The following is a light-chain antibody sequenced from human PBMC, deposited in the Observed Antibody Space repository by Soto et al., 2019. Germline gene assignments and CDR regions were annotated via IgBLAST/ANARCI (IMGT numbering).Light chain of an antibody. V-gene: IGKV1-39*01. Sequence: DIHITQSPSSLSASLVDTVIITCRASQNVRSYLNWYQQKSGKAPKLLIYESTNLESGVPSRFGGSGSGTDFILTISSLEPEDFATYYCQQSYRTPRTFGQGTKVDIK. CDR3: QQSYRTPRT. CDR2: EST. CDR1: QNVRSY. J-gene: IGKJ1*01.